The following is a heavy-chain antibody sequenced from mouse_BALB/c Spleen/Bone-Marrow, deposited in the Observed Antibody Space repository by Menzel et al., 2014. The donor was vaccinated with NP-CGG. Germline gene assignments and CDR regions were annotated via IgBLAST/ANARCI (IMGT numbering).Heavy chain of an antibody. CDR2: INPSTGYT. V-gene: IGHV1-7*01. CDR1: GYTFTSYW. Sequence: VKLMESGAELAKPGASVKMSCKASGYTFTSYWMHWVKQRPGQGLEWIGYINPSTGYTEYNQKFKDKATLTADKSSSTAYIQLSSLTSEDSAVYYCARQIATVDYAMDYWGQGTPVAVSS. J-gene: IGHJ4*01. CDR3: ARQIATVDYAMDY. D-gene: IGHD1-1*01.